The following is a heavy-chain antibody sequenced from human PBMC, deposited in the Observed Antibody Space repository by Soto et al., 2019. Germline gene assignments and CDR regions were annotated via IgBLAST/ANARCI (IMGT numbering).Heavy chain of an antibody. CDR3: AKDLGGLGVAAAGDYYYYYGMDV. Sequence: QVQLVESGGGVVQPGRSLRLSCAASGFTFSSYGMHWVRQAPGKGLEWVAVISYDGSNKYYADSVKGRFTISRDNSKNTLYRQMNSLRAEDTAVYYCAKDLGGLGVAAAGDYYYYYGMDVWGQGTTVTVSS. D-gene: IGHD6-13*01. J-gene: IGHJ6*02. CDR2: ISYDGSNK. CDR1: GFTFSSYG. V-gene: IGHV3-30*18.